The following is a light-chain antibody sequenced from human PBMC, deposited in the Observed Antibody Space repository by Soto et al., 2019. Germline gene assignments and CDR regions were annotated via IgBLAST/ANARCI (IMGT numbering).Light chain of an antibody. V-gene: IGLV1-40*01. CDR2: GNN. CDR1: SSNIGAPYG. CDR3: QSYDSSLTALV. J-gene: IGLJ2*01. Sequence: PVLTQPPSVSGAPGRRVTISCTGSSSNIGAPYGVHWYQQLPGTAPKLLIYGNNNRPSGVPDRFSGSQSGTSASLAITGLQAEDEADYYCQSYDSSLTALVFGGGTKLTVL.